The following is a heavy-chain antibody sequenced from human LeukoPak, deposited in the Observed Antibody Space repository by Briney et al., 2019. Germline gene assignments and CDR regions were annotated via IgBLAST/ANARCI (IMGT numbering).Heavy chain of an antibody. J-gene: IGHJ4*02. CDR2: INPNSGGT. V-gene: IGHV1-2*02. CDR1: GYTFTGYY. CDR3: ARSEDSSRLEEGY. Sequence: ASVKVSCKTSGYTFTGYYMHWVRQAPGQGLEWVGCINPNSGGTNYAQKFQGRVTVTRDTSISTAYMELRRLRSDDTAVYYCARSEDSSRLEEGYWGQGTLVTVSS. D-gene: IGHD6-6*01.